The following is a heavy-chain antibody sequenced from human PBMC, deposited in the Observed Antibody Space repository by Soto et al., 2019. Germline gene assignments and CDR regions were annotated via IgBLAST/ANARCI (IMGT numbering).Heavy chain of an antibody. D-gene: IGHD4-4*01. CDR3: ATQSYSNSGAYYYYAMDV. CDR2: IYQSGST. Sequence: SETLSLTCAVSGGFISSGGYSWSWIRQPPGKGLEWIGYIYQSGSTYYNPSLKSRVTISVDRSRNQFSLKLSSVTAADTAVYFCATQSYSNSGAYYYYAMDVWGQGTTVTVSS. V-gene: IGHV4-30-2*01. J-gene: IGHJ6*02. CDR1: GGFISSGGYS.